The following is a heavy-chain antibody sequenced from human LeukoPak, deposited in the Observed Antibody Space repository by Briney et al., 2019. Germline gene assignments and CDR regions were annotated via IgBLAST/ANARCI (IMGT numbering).Heavy chain of an antibody. D-gene: IGHD3-16*02. V-gene: IGHV3-23*01. Sequence: GGSLRLSCAASGFTFSSYWMSWVRQAPGKGLEWVSAISGGGGSTYYADSVKGRFTISRDNSKNTLYLQMNSLRAEDTAVYYCAKDIEGEILRLGELSPKPFDYWGQGTLVTVSS. CDR1: GFTFSSYW. CDR2: ISGGGGST. CDR3: AKDIEGEILRLGELSPKPFDY. J-gene: IGHJ4*02.